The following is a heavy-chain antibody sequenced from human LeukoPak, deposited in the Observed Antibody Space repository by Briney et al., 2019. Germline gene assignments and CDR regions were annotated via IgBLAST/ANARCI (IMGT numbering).Heavy chain of an antibody. CDR1: GFTFSSYS. CDR3: ARIGGYYYYYMDV. Sequence: PGGSLRLSCAASGFTFSSYSMNWVRQAPGKGLEWVSYISSSSSTIYYADSVKGRFTISRDNAKNSLYLQMNSLRAEDTAVYYCARIGGYYYYYMDVWGKGTTVTVSS. D-gene: IGHD4-23*01. J-gene: IGHJ6*03. CDR2: ISSSSSTI. V-gene: IGHV3-48*04.